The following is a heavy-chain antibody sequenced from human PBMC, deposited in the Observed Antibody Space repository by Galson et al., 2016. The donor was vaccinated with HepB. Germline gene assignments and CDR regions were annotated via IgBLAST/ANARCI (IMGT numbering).Heavy chain of an antibody. D-gene: IGHD3-10*01. J-gene: IGHJ6*02. Sequence: SLRLSCAASGFSFSSYAMDWVRQAPGKGLEFVSGITNNGDTTDYADSVKGRFTISRDNSKNTLYLQMNSLRAEDTAVYYCAKGVYYYGSGSSRYGLDIWGQGTTVTVSS. CDR1: GFSFSSYA. V-gene: IGHV3-64*04. CDR3: AKGVYYYGSGSSRYGLDI. CDR2: ITNNGDTT.